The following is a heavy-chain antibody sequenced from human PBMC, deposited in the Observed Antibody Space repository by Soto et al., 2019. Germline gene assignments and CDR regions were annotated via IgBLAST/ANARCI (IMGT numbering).Heavy chain of an antibody. D-gene: IGHD3-10*01. CDR1: GGSISSGDYY. CDR2: IYYSGST. CDR3: ARDSPHYYGSGPGV. Sequence: SETLSLTCTVSGGSISSGDYYWSWIRQPPGKGMEWIGYIYYSGSTYYNPSFKSRVTISVDTSKNQFSLKLTPVTAATTAVYYCARDSPHYYGSGPGVWRQGTTVTVSS. J-gene: IGHJ6*02. V-gene: IGHV4-30-4*01.